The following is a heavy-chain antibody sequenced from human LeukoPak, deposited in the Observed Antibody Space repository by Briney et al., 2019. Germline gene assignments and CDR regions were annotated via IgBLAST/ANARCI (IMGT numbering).Heavy chain of an antibody. CDR3: ARDSIRSSWYVLNWFDP. V-gene: IGHV3-20*04. CDR1: GFTFDDYG. Sequence: GGSLRLSCAASGFTFDDYGMSWVRQAPGKGLEWVSGINWNGGSTGYADSVKGRFTISRDNAKNSLYLQMNSLRAEDAALYYCARDSIRSSWYVLNWFDPWGQGTLVTVSS. CDR2: INWNGGST. D-gene: IGHD6-13*01. J-gene: IGHJ5*02.